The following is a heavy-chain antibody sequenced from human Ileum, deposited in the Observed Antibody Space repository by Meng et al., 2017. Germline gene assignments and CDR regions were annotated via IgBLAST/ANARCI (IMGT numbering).Heavy chain of an antibody. J-gene: IGHJ5*02. Sequence: QVQLQESGAGLLKPSETLSLTCAVYGGSFSGYYWSWIRQPPGKGLEWIGEINHSGSTNYNPSLKSRVTISVDTSKNQFSLKLSSVTAADTAVYYCARVGYYGSGSWGQGTLVTVSS. CDR1: GGSFSGYY. CDR2: INHSGST. D-gene: IGHD3-10*01. V-gene: IGHV4-34*01. CDR3: ARVGYYGSGS.